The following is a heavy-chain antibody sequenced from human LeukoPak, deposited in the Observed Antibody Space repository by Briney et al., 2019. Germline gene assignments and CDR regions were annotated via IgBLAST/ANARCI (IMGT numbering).Heavy chain of an antibody. CDR3: AKEPTGYFDY. CDR2: IGSGGTT. D-gene: IGHD3-10*01. Sequence: GGSLRLSCAASGSTFSSYAMSWVRQAPGKGLEWVSAIGSGGTTFYADSVKGRFTISRDNSKDTLYLYMNSLRADDTAVYYCAKEPTGYFDYWGQGTLVTVSS. J-gene: IGHJ4*02. V-gene: IGHV3-23*01. CDR1: GSTFSSYA.